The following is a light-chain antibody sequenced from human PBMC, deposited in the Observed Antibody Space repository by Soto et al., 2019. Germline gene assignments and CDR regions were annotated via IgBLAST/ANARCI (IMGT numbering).Light chain of an antibody. CDR1: QSIHRW. Sequence: DIPMTQSPSTLSASVGDRVTITCRASQSIHRWLAWYQQKAGKAPKVLIYDASSLDSGVPSRFSGSGSGTEFTLTISSLQPDDFATYYCQQYNTYTVTFGQGTKLEI. CDR3: QQYNTYTVT. V-gene: IGKV1-5*01. CDR2: DAS. J-gene: IGKJ2*01.